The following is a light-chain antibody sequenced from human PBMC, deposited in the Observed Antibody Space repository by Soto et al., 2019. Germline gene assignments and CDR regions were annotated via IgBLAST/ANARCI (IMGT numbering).Light chain of an antibody. V-gene: IGKV3D-15*01. CDR1: QSVSNN. J-gene: IGKJ4*01. CDR2: GAS. CDR3: QQYSVWPLT. Sequence: EIVLTQSPDTFSVSPMEIASLSFMASQSVSNNLAWYQQKPGQPPRLLIFGASTRATGIPARFSGSGSEAEFALTISTLQSEDFAVYYCQQYSVWPLTFGGGTKVDIK.